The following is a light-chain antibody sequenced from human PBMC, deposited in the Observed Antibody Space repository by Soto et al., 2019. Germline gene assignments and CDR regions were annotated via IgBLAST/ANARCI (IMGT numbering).Light chain of an antibody. J-gene: IGKJ5*01. CDR2: DAS. CDR3: QQRSNWPPIT. CDR1: QSVRSY. V-gene: IGKV3-11*01. Sequence: EIVLTQSPATLSLSPGQRATLSCRASQSVRSYLAWYQQKPGQAPRLLIYDASNRSTDIPARFSGSGSGTDFTLTISSLEPEDFAINYCQQRSNWPPITFGQGTRLEI.